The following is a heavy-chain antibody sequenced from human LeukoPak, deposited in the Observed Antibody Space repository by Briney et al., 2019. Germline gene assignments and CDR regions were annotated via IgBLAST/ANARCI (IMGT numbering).Heavy chain of an antibody. CDR1: GFTFSSYG. V-gene: IGHV3-30*02. CDR2: IRYDGSNK. CDR3: AKGPLIEVAGTTWDY. D-gene: IGHD6-19*01. Sequence: PGGSLRLSCAASGFTFSSYGMHWVRQAPGKGLEWVAFIRYDGSNKYYADSVKGRFTISRDNSKNTLYLQMNSLRAEDTAVYYCAKGPLIEVAGTTWDYWGRGTLVTVSS. J-gene: IGHJ4*02.